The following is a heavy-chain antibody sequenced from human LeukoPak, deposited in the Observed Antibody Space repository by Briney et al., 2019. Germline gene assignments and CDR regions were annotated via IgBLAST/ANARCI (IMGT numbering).Heavy chain of an antibody. CDR2: ISYDGSNK. Sequence: PGGSLRLSCAASGFTFSSYGMHWVRQAPGKGLEWVAVISYDGSNKYYADSVKGRFTISRDNSKNTLYLQMNSLRAEDTAVYYCARDTGRVVFDYWGQGTLVTVSS. D-gene: IGHD3-3*01. CDR3: ARDTGRVVFDY. J-gene: IGHJ4*02. CDR1: GFTFSSYG. V-gene: IGHV3-30*03.